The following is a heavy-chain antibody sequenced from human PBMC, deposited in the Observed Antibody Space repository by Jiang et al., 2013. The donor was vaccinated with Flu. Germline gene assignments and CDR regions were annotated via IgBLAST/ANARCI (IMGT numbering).Heavy chain of an antibody. V-gene: IGHV3-20*04. Sequence: QLLESGGGVVRPGGSLRLSCAASGFTFDDYGMNWVRQAPGKGLEWVSGINWNGGSTHYADSVKGRFTISRDNAKNSLYLQMNSLRAEDTALYYCASNPGDNPSLYYFDYWGQGTLVTVSS. D-gene: IGHD1-1*01. CDR3: ASNPGDNPSLYYFDY. CDR1: GFTFDDYG. CDR2: INWNGGST. J-gene: IGHJ4*02.